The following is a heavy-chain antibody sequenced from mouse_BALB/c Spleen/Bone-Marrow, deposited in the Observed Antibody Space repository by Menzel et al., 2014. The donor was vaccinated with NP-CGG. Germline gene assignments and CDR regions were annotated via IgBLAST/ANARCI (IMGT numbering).Heavy chain of an antibody. CDR3: ARDDYAY. D-gene: IGHD2-4*01. CDR2: IYPGNVNT. J-gene: IGHJ3*01. Sequence: VQLQQSGPELVKPGASVRISCKASGYTFISYYIHWVKQRPGQGLEWIGWIYPGNVNTKYNEKFKGKATLTADKSSSTAYMQLSGLTSEDSAVYFCARDDYAYWGQGTLVTVSA. V-gene: IGHV1S56*01. CDR1: GYTFISYY.